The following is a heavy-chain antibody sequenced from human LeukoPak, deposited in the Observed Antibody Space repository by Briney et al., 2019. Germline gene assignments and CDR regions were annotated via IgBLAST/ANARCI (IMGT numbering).Heavy chain of an antibody. D-gene: IGHD6-6*01. CDR2: ISYDGSNK. V-gene: IGHV3-30-3*01. CDR1: GFTFSGYA. J-gene: IGHJ6*02. CDR3: ARGGAARQLSTIYPYYYYGMDV. Sequence: GRSLRLSCAASGFTFSGYAMHWVRQAPGKGLEWVAVISYDGSNKYYADSVKGRFTISRDNSKNTLYLQMNSLRAEDTAVYYCARGGAARQLSTIYPYYYYGMDVWGQGTTVTVSS.